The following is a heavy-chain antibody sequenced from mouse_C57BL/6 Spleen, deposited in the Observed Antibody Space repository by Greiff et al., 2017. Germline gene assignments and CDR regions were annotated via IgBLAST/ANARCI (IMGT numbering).Heavy chain of an antibody. V-gene: IGHV1-64*01. CDR2: IHPNSGST. Sequence: QVQLQQPGAELVKPGASVKLSCKASGYTFTSYWMHWVKQRPGQGLEWIGMIHPNSGSTNYNEKFKSKATLTVDKSSSTAYMQLSSLTSEDSAVYYCARFSYDYDVDYWGQGTTLTVSS. D-gene: IGHD2-4*01. CDR1: GYTFTSYW. J-gene: IGHJ2*01. CDR3: ARFSYDYDVDY.